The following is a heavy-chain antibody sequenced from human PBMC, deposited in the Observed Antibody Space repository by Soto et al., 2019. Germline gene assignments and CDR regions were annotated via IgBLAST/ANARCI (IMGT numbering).Heavy chain of an antibody. Sequence: ASVTVCCKASGYAYTSYYRQWVRQAPGQGLEWMGIINPSGGSTNYAQKFQGRVTMTRDTSTSTVYMDLSSLRSEDTAVYYCAASPVDTAMVGELYDFWGQGTLVTVSS. D-gene: IGHD5-18*01. CDR2: INPSGGST. CDR3: AASPVDTAMVGELYDF. CDR1: GYAYTSYY. J-gene: IGHJ4*02. V-gene: IGHV1-46*01.